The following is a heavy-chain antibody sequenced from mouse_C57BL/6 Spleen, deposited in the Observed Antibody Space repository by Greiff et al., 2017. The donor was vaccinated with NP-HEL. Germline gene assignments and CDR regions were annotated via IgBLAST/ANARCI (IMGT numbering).Heavy chain of an antibody. Sequence: QVQLQQSGPELVKPGASVKISCKASGYAFSSSWMNWVKQRPGKGLEWIGRIYPGDGDTNYNGKFKGKATLTADKSSSTAYMQLSSLTSEDSAVYFCARSDNWGFDYWGQGTTLTVSS. D-gene: IGHD4-1*01. V-gene: IGHV1-82*01. J-gene: IGHJ2*01. CDR1: GYAFSSSW. CDR3: ARSDNWGFDY. CDR2: IYPGDGDT.